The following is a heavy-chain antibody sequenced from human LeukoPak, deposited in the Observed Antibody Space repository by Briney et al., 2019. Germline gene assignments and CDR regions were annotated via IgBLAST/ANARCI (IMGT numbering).Heavy chain of an antibody. Sequence: SETLSLTCTVSGGSISSSSYYWGWIRQPPGKGLEWIGYIYYSGSTNYNPSLKSRVTISVDTSKNQFSLKLSSVTAADTAVYYCARDDTYGWFDPWGQGTLVTVSS. CDR2: IYYSGST. J-gene: IGHJ5*02. V-gene: IGHV4-61*01. CDR3: ARDDTYGWFDP. D-gene: IGHD5-18*01. CDR1: GGSISSSSYY.